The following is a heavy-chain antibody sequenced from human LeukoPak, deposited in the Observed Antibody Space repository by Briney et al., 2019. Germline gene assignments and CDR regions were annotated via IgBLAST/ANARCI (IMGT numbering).Heavy chain of an antibody. CDR2: ISGSGHTI. CDR3: TRDFNWGDAG. J-gene: IGHJ4*02. CDR1: GFTLPNSD. D-gene: IGHD7-27*01. V-gene: IGHV3-23*01. Sequence: LRLSCVGSGFTLPNSDMIWLRQPPGRGLAWVSVISGSGHTISYADSVKGRFTIYRDNFKNTLYLQMNSLRAEDTALYYCTRDFNWGDAGWGQGTLVTVSS.